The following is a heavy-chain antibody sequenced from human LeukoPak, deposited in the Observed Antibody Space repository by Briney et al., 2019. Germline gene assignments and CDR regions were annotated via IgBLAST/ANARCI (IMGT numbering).Heavy chain of an antibody. J-gene: IGHJ2*01. CDR1: GGSISSYY. V-gene: IGHV4-59*01. CDR2: IYYSGST. Sequence: SETLSLTCTVSGGSISSYYWSWIRQPPGKGLEWIGYIYYSGSTNYNPSLESRVTISVDTSKNQFSLKLSSVTAADTAVYYCARNVKYYYDSRGYYYYWYFDLWGRGTLVTVSS. D-gene: IGHD3-22*01. CDR3: ARNVKYYYDSRGYYYYWYFDL.